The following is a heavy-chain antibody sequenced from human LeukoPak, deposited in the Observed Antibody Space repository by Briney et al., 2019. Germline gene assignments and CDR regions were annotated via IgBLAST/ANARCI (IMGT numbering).Heavy chain of an antibody. CDR1: GGSISSYY. CDR2: IYYGGST. V-gene: IGHV4-59*01. D-gene: IGHD2-15*01. Sequence: SETLSLTCTVSGGSISSYYWSWLRQPPGKGLEWIGYIYYGGSTNYNPSLKSRVTISVDTSKNQFSLKLSSVTAADTAVFYCARGRIGYCSGGSCYSHWFDPWGQGTLVTVSS. CDR3: ARGRIGYCSGGSCYSHWFDP. J-gene: IGHJ5*02.